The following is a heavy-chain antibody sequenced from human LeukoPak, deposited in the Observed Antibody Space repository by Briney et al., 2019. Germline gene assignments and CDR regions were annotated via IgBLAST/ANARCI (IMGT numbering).Heavy chain of an antibody. J-gene: IGHJ6*02. CDR1: GFTFPSSG. Sequence: GTSVKVSCKASGFTFPSSGVQWVRQARGQRLEWIGWIVVGSGNTNYAQKFQERVTITRDKSTSTAYMELSSLRSEDTVVYYCAAVGWEYSSSPLPMDVWGQGTTVTVSS. CDR2: IVVGSGNT. D-gene: IGHD6-6*01. CDR3: AAVGWEYSSSPLPMDV. V-gene: IGHV1-58*01.